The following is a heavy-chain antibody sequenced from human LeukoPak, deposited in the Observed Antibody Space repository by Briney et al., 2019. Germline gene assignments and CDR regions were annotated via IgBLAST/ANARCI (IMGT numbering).Heavy chain of an antibody. CDR1: GFTFSSYA. CDR3: AKDTLTRSPSKFDN. V-gene: IGHV3-23*01. J-gene: IGHJ4*02. D-gene: IGHD2-2*01. Sequence: GGSLRLSCAASGFTFSSYAMSWVRQAPGKGLEWVSVISGSGSGTYYADSVKGRFTISRDNSKNTLYLQMNGLRAEDTAVYHCAKDTLTRSPSKFDNWGQGTLVTVSS. CDR2: ISGSGSGT.